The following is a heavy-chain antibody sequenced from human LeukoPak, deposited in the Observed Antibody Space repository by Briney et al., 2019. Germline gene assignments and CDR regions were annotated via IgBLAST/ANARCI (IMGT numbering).Heavy chain of an antibody. V-gene: IGHV4-59*01. Sequence: SGTLSLTCTVSGGSISSYYWSWLRQPPGKGLEWIGYIYYSGSTNYNPSLKSRVTISVDTSKNQFSLKLSSVTAADTAVYYCARVKGYGSGSYLDYWGQGTLVTVSS. J-gene: IGHJ4*02. CDR2: IYYSGST. D-gene: IGHD3-10*01. CDR1: GGSISSYY. CDR3: ARVKGYGSGSYLDY.